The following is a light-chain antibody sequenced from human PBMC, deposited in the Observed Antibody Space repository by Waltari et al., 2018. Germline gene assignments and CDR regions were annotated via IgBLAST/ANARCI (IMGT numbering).Light chain of an antibody. Sequence: QSVLTQPPSVSAAPGQKVTISCSGRNPHLGNKDVSCYPQFPGTAPKLPIYDKDKRPSGIPDRFSGSKSGTSATLGITGLQTGDEADYYCGTWDSSLSDVVFGGGTKLTVL. V-gene: IGLV1-51*01. CDR3: GTWDSSLSDVV. CDR2: DKD. CDR1: NPHLGNKD. J-gene: IGLJ2*01.